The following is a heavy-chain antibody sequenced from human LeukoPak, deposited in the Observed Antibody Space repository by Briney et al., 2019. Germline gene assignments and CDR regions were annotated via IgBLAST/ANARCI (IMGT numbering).Heavy chain of an antibody. V-gene: IGHV3-23*01. J-gene: IGHJ3*02. D-gene: IGHD6-19*01. Sequence: GRSLTLSCAPSAFTSSSYAMSCVRPAPRKGLEWDSAISGSGGNTYYAVSVKGRFTISRDNSRNTVCLQMYGLRAEDTAVYYCAKDAWGAVAVLFDIWGRGTADTVS. CDR2: ISGSGGNT. CDR3: AKDAWGAVAVLFDI. CDR1: AFTSSSYA.